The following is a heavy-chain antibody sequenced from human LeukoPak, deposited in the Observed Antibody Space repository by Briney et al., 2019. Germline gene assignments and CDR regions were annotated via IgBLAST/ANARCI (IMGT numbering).Heavy chain of an antibody. CDR2: IKQDGSEK. J-gene: IGHJ4*02. Sequence: GGSLRLSCAASGFTFSSYWMSWVRQAPGKGLEWVANIKQDGSEKYYVDSVKGRFTISRDNAKNSLYLQMNSLRAEDTAVYYCARDHHMNDYGDYKSLWYFDYWGQGTLVTVSS. V-gene: IGHV3-7*01. CDR3: ARDHHMNDYGDYKSLWYFDY. D-gene: IGHD4-17*01. CDR1: GFTFSSYW.